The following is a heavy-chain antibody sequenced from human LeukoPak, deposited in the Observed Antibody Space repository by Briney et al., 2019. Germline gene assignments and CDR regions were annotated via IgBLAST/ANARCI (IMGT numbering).Heavy chain of an antibody. CDR1: GFTVSNNY. CDR3: ARAYSSSWYGEYYFDY. Sequence: GGSLRLSCAASGFTVSNNYMNWVRQAPGKGLEWVSVIYSGGNTYYADSVKGRFTISRDNSKNTLHLQMNSLRVEDTAVYYCARAYSSSWYGEYYFDYWGQGTLVTVSS. D-gene: IGHD6-13*01. J-gene: IGHJ4*02. V-gene: IGHV3-66*02. CDR2: IYSGGNT.